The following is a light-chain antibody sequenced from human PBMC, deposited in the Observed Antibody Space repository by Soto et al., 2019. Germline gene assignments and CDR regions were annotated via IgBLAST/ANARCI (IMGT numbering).Light chain of an antibody. CDR3: QQTYTTLAYT. Sequence: DIQMTQSPSSLSASVGDRVTITCRASQSISSYLNWYQQKPGKGPKLLIYAASSLQSGVPSRFSSRGSRTDFTLTIYTLQPEDFATYYCQQTYTTLAYTFCQGTKLEIK. V-gene: IGKV1-39*01. J-gene: IGKJ2*01. CDR2: AAS. CDR1: QSISSY.